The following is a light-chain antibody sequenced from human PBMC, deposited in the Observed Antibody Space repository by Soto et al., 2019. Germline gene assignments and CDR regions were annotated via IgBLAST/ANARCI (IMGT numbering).Light chain of an antibody. J-gene: IGLJ1*01. CDR1: SRNIGGYNV. V-gene: IGLV2-23*01. CDR2: EGI. Sequence: QSVLTQPASVSGSPGQSITISCSGTSRNIGGYNVVSWYQQHPGKAPKVIVYEGIKRPSGVSDRFSGSTSGSTASLTISGLQAYYKAEYFCCSYVGATTYGFGSGTKVTVL. CDR3: CSYVGATTYG.